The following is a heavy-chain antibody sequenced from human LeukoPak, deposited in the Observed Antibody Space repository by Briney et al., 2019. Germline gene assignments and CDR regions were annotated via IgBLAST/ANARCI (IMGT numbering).Heavy chain of an antibody. Sequence: SQTLSLTCTVSGGSIRSGSYYWSWIRQPAGKGLEWIGRIHAGGSTNYNPSLKSRVTISVDTSKNQFSLKLSSVTAADTAVYYCARRYESDAFDIWGQGTMVTVSS. CDR2: IHAGGST. J-gene: IGHJ3*02. D-gene: IGHD3-16*01. CDR1: GGSIRSGSYY. V-gene: IGHV4-61*02. CDR3: ARRYESDAFDI.